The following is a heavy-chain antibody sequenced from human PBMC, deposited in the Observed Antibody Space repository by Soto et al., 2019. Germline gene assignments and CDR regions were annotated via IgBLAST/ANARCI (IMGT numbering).Heavy chain of an antibody. CDR2: ISSSSSYI. Sequence: GGSLRLSCAASGFTFSSYSMNWVRQAPGKGLEWVSSISSSSSYIYYADSVKGRFTISRDNAKNSLYLQMNSLRAEDTAVYYCARDYQDCSGGSCYSGGEFDYWGQGTLVTVSS. CDR3: ARDYQDCSGGSCYSGGEFDY. D-gene: IGHD2-15*01. V-gene: IGHV3-21*01. J-gene: IGHJ4*02. CDR1: GFTFSSYS.